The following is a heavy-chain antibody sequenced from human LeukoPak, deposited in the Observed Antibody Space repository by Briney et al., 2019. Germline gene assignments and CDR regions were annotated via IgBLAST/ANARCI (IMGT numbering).Heavy chain of an antibody. Sequence: GGSLRLSCAASGFTFTNYGMHWVRQAPGKGLEWVAFIRYEGSNKYYADSVKGRFTISRDNDKNSLYLQMNTLRAEDTAVYYCARDSPSVYYRLGAFDIWGQGTMVTVSS. D-gene: IGHD3-22*01. CDR3: ARDSPSVYYRLGAFDI. CDR2: IRYEGSNK. J-gene: IGHJ3*02. V-gene: IGHV3-30*02. CDR1: GFTFTNYG.